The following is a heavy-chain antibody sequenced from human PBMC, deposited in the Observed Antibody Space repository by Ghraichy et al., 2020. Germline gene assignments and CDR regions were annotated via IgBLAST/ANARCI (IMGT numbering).Heavy chain of an antibody. D-gene: IGHD3-10*01. CDR3: AKDWRRSDDHERWGFMVRGVPPSQEYYFDH. J-gene: IGHJ4*02. CDR2: IRNDGSNK. V-gene: IGHV3-30*02. CDR1: GFSFSIHG. Sequence: GESLNISCAASGFSFSIHGMHWVRQVPGKRLEWVAFIRNDGSNKYYTDSVKGRFSISRDNSKNTVNLQMNSLRAEDTAVYYCAKDWRRSDDHERWGFMVRGVPPSQEYYFDHWGRGALVTVSS.